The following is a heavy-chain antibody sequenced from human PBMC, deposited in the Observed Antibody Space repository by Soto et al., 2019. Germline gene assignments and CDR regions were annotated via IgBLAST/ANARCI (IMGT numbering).Heavy chain of an antibody. CDR3: TRGLFSGSSYSGSWYYFDS. CDR2: INHSGSS. J-gene: IGHJ4*02. CDR1: GGSFSGYI. Sequence: SETLSLTCAVSGGSFSGYIWTWIRQTPGKGFQWIGQINHSGSSIYNPSLKNRVTISTMSNNKFSLELSSVTAADTAVYYCTRGLFSGSSYSGSWYYFDSWGQGTMVTVSS. D-gene: IGHD1-26*01. V-gene: IGHV4-34*01.